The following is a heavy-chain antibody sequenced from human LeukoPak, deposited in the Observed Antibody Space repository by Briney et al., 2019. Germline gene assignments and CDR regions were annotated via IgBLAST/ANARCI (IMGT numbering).Heavy chain of an antibody. CDR1: GFTFSDYY. Sequence: GGSLRLSCAASGFTFSDYYMTWIRQAPGKGLEWGSYISSSSIYTNYADSVKGRFTISRDNTKNSLYLQMNTLRAEDTAVYYCARDGDGRYGEDYFDYWGQGTLVAVSS. J-gene: IGHJ4*02. CDR3: ARDGDGRYGEDYFDY. CDR2: ISSSSIYT. V-gene: IGHV3-11*06. D-gene: IGHD7-27*01.